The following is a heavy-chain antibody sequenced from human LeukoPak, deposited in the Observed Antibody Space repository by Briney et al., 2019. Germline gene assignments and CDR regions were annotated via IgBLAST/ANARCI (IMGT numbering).Heavy chain of an antibody. D-gene: IGHD6-6*01. Sequence: RGSLRLSSAASAFTFRSYGMYWVRQGPRKRLERVAVISNDGSNKYYADSVKGRFTISRDNSKNTLYLQMNSLRAEDTAVYYCARELAAQVRWFDPWSQGTLVTVSS. CDR3: ARELAAQVRWFDP. J-gene: IGHJ5*02. V-gene: IGHV3-30*03. CDR2: ISNDGSNK. CDR1: AFTFRSYG.